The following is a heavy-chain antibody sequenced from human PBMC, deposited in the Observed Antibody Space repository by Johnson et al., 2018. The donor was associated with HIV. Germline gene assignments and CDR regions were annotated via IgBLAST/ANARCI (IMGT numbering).Heavy chain of an antibody. CDR2: ITFEGSDK. D-gene: IGHD5-18*01. CDR1: GFTFSNYG. Sequence: QVQLVESGGGVVQPGRSLRLSCAASGFTFSNYGMHWVRQAPGKGLEWVAVITFEGSDKYYADSVKGRVTISRDDSKNTLYLQINSLRPEDTAVYYCARLPSGYSRDDLDIWGQGTMVTVSS. V-gene: IGHV3-30*03. CDR3: ARLPSGYSRDDLDI. J-gene: IGHJ3*02.